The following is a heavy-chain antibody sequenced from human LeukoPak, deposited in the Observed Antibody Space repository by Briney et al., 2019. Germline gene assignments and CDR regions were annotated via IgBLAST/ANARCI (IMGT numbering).Heavy chain of an antibody. D-gene: IGHD6-13*01. Sequence: SQTLSLTCAISGDSVSSNSAAWNWIRQSPSRGLEWLGRTYYRSKWYNDYAVSVKSRITINPDTSKNQFSLQLNSVTPEDTAVYYCARSPPAAGGGDYYYYYMDVWGKGTTVTVSS. CDR3: ARSPPAAGGGDYYYYYMDV. J-gene: IGHJ6*03. CDR1: GDSVSSNSAA. V-gene: IGHV6-1*01. CDR2: TYYRSKWYN.